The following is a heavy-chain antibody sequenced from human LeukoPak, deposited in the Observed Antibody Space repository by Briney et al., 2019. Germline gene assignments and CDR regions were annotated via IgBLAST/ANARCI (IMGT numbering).Heavy chain of an antibody. CDR2: IYTTGST. CDR3: ARSGMVRGIPLYYYMDV. Sequence: SQTLSLTCTVSGGSISSGNYYWSWIRQPAGKGLEWIGRIYTTGSTDYNPSLKSRVTISVDTSKNQFSLKLSSVTAADTAVYYCARSGMVRGIPLYYYMDVWGKGTTVTVSS. CDR1: GGSISSGNYY. J-gene: IGHJ6*03. V-gene: IGHV4-61*02. D-gene: IGHD3-10*01.